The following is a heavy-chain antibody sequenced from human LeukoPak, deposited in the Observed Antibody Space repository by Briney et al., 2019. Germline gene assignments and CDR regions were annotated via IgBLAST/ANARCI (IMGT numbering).Heavy chain of an antibody. D-gene: IGHD5-24*01. Sequence: ASVKVSCKASGGTFSSYGITWVRQAPGQGLEWMGGVIPIFGTANYAQKFQGRVTITTDESTSTAYMDLTSLRSEDTAVYYCARRRDGYNFWFDPWGQGTLVTVSS. J-gene: IGHJ5*02. CDR1: GGTFSSYG. CDR3: ARRRDGYNFWFDP. CDR2: VIPIFGTA. V-gene: IGHV1-69*05.